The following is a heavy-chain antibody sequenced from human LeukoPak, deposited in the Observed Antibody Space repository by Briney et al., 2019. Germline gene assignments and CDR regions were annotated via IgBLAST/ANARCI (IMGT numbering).Heavy chain of an antibody. CDR1: GGSFSGYY. CDR3: ARGRPLLWFGNTMGFDY. CDR2: INHSGST. V-gene: IGHV4-34*01. D-gene: IGHD3-10*01. J-gene: IGHJ4*02. Sequence: SETLSLTCAVYGGSFSGYYWSRIRQPPGKGLEWIGEINHSGSTNYNPSLKSRVTISVDTSKNQFSLKLSSVTAADTAVYYCARGRPLLWFGNTMGFDYWGQGTLVTASS.